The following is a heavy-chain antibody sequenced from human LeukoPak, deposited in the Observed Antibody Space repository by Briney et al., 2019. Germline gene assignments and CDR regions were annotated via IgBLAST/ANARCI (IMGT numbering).Heavy chain of an antibody. D-gene: IGHD2-2*01. CDR1: GGSISTSHY. J-gene: IGHJ4*02. CDR3: ARQSCSSASCYFSFGVAYEY. V-gene: IGHV4-39*01. CDR2: ISHSGST. Sequence: SETLSLTCTIAGGSISTSHYWGWIRQAPGKGLEWIGSISHSGSTYYNPSLKSRISISVDTSKNQFSLQLSSVTDADTAVYYCARQSCSSASCYFSFGVAYEYWGQGTLVTVSS.